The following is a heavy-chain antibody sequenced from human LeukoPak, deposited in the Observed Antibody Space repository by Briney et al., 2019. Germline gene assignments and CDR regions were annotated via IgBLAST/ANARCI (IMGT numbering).Heavy chain of an antibody. D-gene: IGHD2-21*01. CDR3: ARQLGDRLLFDY. CDR2: IYHSGRT. Sequence: SETLSLTCTVSGYSISSAYYWGWIRQPPGKGLEWIGNIYHSGRTYYNPSLKSRVTISLDTSRNQFSLKLSSVTAADTAVYYCARQLGDRLLFDYWGQGTLVTVSS. J-gene: IGHJ4*02. CDR1: GYSISSAYY. V-gene: IGHV4-38-2*02.